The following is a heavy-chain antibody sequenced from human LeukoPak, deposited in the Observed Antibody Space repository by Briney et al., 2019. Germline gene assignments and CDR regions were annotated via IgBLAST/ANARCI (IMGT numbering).Heavy chain of an antibody. Sequence: GGSLRLSCAASGFTLSSYGMSWVRQAPGKGLVWVSRIASDGSSTTYADSVKGRFSISRDNAKNTLYLQMNSLRVEDTAVYYCARGRPHGNDYWGQGTLVTVSS. CDR3: ARGRPHGNDY. CDR1: GFTLSSYG. CDR2: IASDGSST. J-gene: IGHJ4*02. D-gene: IGHD4-23*01. V-gene: IGHV3-74*01.